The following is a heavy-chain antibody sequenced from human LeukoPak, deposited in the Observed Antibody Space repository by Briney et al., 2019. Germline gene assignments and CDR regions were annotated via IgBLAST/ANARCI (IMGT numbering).Heavy chain of an antibody. J-gene: IGHJ4*02. Sequence: ASVKVSFKTSGYSENFYGITWVRQVAGQGLEWMGWTSAQHGQTEYAPNSQDRVTMTTDTYTNTAYMELRSLRSDDTAVYYCAGSLGYCTSNVCYLKYWGQGTLVTVSS. V-gene: IGHV1-18*01. CDR2: TSAQHGQT. CDR1: GYSENFYG. CDR3: AGSLGYCTSNVCYLKY. D-gene: IGHD2-8*01.